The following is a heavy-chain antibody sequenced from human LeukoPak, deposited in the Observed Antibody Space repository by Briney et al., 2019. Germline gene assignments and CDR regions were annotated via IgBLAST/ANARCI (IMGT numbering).Heavy chain of an antibody. Sequence: GGSLRLSCAASGFTFSSYWMSWVRQAPGKGLEWVANIKQDGSEKYYVDSVKGRFTISRDNAKNSLYLQMNSLRAEDTAVYYCARDRGTGDYYYGMDVWGQGTTVTVSS. D-gene: IGHD3-10*01. J-gene: IGHJ6*02. CDR2: IKQDGSEK. CDR1: GFTFSSYW. CDR3: ARDRGTGDYYYGMDV. V-gene: IGHV3-7*01.